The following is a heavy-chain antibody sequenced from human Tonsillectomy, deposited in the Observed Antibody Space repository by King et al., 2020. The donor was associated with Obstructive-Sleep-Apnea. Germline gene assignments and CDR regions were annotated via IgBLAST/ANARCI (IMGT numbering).Heavy chain of an antibody. Sequence: VQLVESGGGLVQPGRSLRLSCAASGFTFDDYAMHWVRQATGKGLEWFSGISWNSGRRFYADSVKGRVTISRDNAKNSLSLQVNNLRAEETDLYYCAKDGSSSWVEYFQHGGQGTLVTVSS. CDR3: AKDGSSSWVEYFQH. J-gene: IGHJ1*01. D-gene: IGHD6-13*01. CDR2: ISWNSGRR. CDR1: GFTFDDYA. V-gene: IGHV3-9*01.